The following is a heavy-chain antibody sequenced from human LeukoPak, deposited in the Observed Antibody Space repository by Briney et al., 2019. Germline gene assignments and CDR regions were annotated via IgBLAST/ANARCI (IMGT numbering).Heavy chain of an antibody. D-gene: IGHD3-10*01. CDR1: GFTFSNYC. CDR2: INDLGTST. J-gene: IGHJ4*02. Sequence: GGSLRLSCAASGFTFSNYCMHWVRHVPGKGLVWVSRINDLGTSTNYADSVRGRFTISRDDAKNTLYLQMNSLRAEDTAVYYCARGGGAYYFDYWGRGTLVTVSS. CDR3: ARGGGAYYFDY. V-gene: IGHV3-74*01.